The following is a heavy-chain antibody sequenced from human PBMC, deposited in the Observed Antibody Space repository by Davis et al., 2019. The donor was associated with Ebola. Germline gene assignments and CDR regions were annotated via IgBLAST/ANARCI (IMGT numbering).Heavy chain of an antibody. CDR3: ARDYGSYGGLDY. J-gene: IGHJ4*02. V-gene: IGHV3-11*06. CDR1: GFTFSDYY. Sequence: PGGSLRLSCAASGFTFSDYYMSWIRQAPGKGLEWVSYISSSSSYTNYADSVKGRFTISRDNAKNSLYLQMNSLRAEDTAVYYCARDYGSYGGLDYWGQGTLVTVSS. CDR2: ISSSSSYT. D-gene: IGHD4-23*01.